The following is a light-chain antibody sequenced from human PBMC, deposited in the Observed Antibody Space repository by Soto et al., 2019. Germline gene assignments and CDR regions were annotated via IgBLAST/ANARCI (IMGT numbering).Light chain of an antibody. CDR3: QQYNNWPWT. CDR2: GAS. CDR1: QSISDT. V-gene: IGKV3-15*01. Sequence: EILMTQSPATLSVSPGGRATLSCRASQSISDTLACYQQKPGQAPRLLIYGASKRATGFPARFSGSGSGTDFTLTISSLQSEDFAVYYCQQYNNWPWTFGQGTKVDIK. J-gene: IGKJ1*01.